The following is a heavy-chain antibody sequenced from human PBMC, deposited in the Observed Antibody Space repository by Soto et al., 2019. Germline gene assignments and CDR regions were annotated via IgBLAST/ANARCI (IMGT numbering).Heavy chain of an antibody. CDR2: IWYDGSNK. V-gene: IGHV3-33*08. CDR3: ARDDYYGSGSYLTF. J-gene: IGHJ4*02. CDR1: GFTFSSYA. D-gene: IGHD3-10*01. Sequence: GGSLRLSCAASGFTFSSYAMHWVRQAPGKGLEWVAVIWYDGSNKYYADSVKGRFTISRDNSKNTLYLQMNSLRAEGTAVYYCARDDYYGSGSYLTFWGQGTLVTVSS.